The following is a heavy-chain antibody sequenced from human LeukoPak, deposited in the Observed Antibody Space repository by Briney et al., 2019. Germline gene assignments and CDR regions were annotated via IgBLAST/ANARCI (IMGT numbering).Heavy chain of an antibody. J-gene: IGHJ3*02. CDR3: AHSVSARTKGAFDI. Sequence: SGPTLVNPTQTLTLTCTFSGFSLSTSGVGVGWIRQPPGKALEWLALIYWDDDKRYRPSLKTRLTITKDTSRNQVVLTMTNVDPVDTATYYCAHSVSARTKGAFDIWGLGTMVIVS. CDR2: IYWDDDK. CDR1: GFSLSTSGVG. D-gene: IGHD6-6*01. V-gene: IGHV2-5*02.